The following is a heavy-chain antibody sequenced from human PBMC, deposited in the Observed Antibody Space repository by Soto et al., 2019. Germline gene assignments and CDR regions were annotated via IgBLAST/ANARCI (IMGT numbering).Heavy chain of an antibody. CDR2: INHSGST. D-gene: IGHD3-3*01. Sequence: SETLSLTXAVYGGSFSGYYWSWIRQPPGKGLEWIGEINHSGSTNYNPSLKSRVTISVDTSKNQFSLKLSSVTAADTAVYYCARGSRYITIFGVVIFWFDPWGQGTLVTVSS. CDR1: GGSFSGYY. CDR3: ARGSRYITIFGVVIFWFDP. V-gene: IGHV4-34*01. J-gene: IGHJ5*02.